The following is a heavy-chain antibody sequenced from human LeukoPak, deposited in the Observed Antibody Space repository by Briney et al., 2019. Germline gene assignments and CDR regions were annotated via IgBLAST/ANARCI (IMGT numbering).Heavy chain of an antibody. V-gene: IGHV4-4*07. CDR3: ARDSYVRVGATSYYFDY. D-gene: IGHD1-26*01. CDR1: GGSLSSYY. CDR2: IYTSGST. J-gene: IGHJ4*02. Sequence: SETLSLTCTVSGGSLSSYYWSWIRQPAGKGLEWIWRIYTSGSTNYNPSLKSRVTMSVDTSKNQFSLKLSSVTAADTAVYYCARDSYVRVGATSYYFDYWGQGTLVTISS.